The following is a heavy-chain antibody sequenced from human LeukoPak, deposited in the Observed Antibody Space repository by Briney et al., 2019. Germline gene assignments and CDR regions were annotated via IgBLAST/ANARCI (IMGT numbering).Heavy chain of an antibody. V-gene: IGHV3-21*01. CDR3: ARDFPDLPYYDFWSGYLSYFDY. J-gene: IGHJ4*02. Sequence: GGSLRLSCTASGVTLSSYAMSWARQAPGKGLEWVSGISSSGSGGNTYYADSVKGRFTISRDNAKNSLYLQMNSLRAEDTAVYYCARDFPDLPYYDFWSGYLSYFDYWGQGTLVTVSS. CDR2: ISSSGSGGNT. D-gene: IGHD3-3*01. CDR1: GVTLSSYA.